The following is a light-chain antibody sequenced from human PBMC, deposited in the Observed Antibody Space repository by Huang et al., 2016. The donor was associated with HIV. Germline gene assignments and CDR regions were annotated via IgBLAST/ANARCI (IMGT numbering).Light chain of an antibody. V-gene: IGKV3-20*01. CDR3: QKYGSSPLT. CDR2: GAY. CDR1: QSFRSSS. J-gene: IGKJ4*01. Sequence: EIVLTQSPGTLSLSPGERATLSCRASQSFRSSSLAWYQQKPGQSPRLLIFGAYRRANDITDRFSGSGSATDFTLTISRLEPEDFAVYYWQKYGSSPLTFGGGTKVEIK.